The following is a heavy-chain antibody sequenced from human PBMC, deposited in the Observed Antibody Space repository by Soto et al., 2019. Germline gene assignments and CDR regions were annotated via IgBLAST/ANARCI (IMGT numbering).Heavy chain of an antibody. J-gene: IGHJ4*02. V-gene: IGHV1-69*01. CDR3: ARDRDDYGSGNYYNRIDF. D-gene: IGHD3-10*01. CDR1: GGIFSTYA. CDR2: IIPLFGTP. Sequence: QVQLVQSGAEVKKPGSSXXXSCKASGGIFSTYAISWLRQAPGQGLEWMGGIIPLFGTPNYAQRFQGRVTITADESTSTAYMELSRLRSEDTAVYYCARDRDDYGSGNYYNRIDFWGQGTLVTVSS.